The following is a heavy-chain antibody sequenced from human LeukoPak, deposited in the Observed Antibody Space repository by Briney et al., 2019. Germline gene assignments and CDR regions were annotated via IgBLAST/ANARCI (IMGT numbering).Heavy chain of an antibody. CDR1: GGTFSSYA. J-gene: IGHJ4*02. D-gene: IGHD5-18*01. CDR3: ARDHGDTAHGLD. Sequence: SSVKVSCKASGGTFSSYAISWVRQAPGQGLEWMGRIIPIFGIANYAQKFQGRVTITADKSTSTAYMELSSLRSEDTAVYYCARDHGDTAHGLDWGQGTLVTVSS. V-gene: IGHV1-69*04. CDR2: IIPIFGIA.